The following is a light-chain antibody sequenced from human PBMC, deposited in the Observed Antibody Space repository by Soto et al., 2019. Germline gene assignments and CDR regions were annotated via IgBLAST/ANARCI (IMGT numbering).Light chain of an antibody. CDR2: EVT. V-gene: IGLV2-14*01. J-gene: IGLJ3*02. Sequence: QSVLTQPASVSGSPGQSITISCTGTSSNVGGYNYVSWYQQHPGKVPKLMICEVTNRPRGVSKRFSGSTSGNTASLTISGLQNEDEDDYYSHSYSSSSTWVFGGGTKLTVL. CDR1: SSNVGGYNY. CDR3: HSYSSSSTWV.